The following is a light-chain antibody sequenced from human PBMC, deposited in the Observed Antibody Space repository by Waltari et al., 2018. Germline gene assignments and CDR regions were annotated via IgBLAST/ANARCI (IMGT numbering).Light chain of an antibody. CDR1: QSLVHSDGNTY. V-gene: IGKV2-30*02. Sequence: DVVMTQSPLSLSVTLGQPASISCRSSQSLVHSDGNTYLQWFQQRPGQSPRRLIYKVSSRESGVPDRSSGSGSGTDFTLKISRVEAEDVGVYYCMQGTYWPYTFGQGTKLDIK. J-gene: IGKJ2*01. CDR2: KVS. CDR3: MQGTYWPYT.